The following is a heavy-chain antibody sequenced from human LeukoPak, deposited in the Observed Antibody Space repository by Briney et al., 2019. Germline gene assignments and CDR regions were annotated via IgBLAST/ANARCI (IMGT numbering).Heavy chain of an antibody. J-gene: IGHJ4*02. CDR2: IYHSGST. Sequence: SETLSLTCAVSGGSISSGGYSWSWIRQPPGKGLEWIGYIYHSGSTYYNPSLKSRVTISVDRSKNQFSLKLSSVTAADTAVYYFASRRGPFDYWGQGTLVTVSS. CDR3: ASRRGPFDY. V-gene: IGHV4-30-2*01. CDR1: GGSISSGGYS.